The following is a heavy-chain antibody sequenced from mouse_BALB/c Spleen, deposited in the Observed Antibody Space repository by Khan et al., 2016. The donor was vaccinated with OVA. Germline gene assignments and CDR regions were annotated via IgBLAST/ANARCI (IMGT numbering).Heavy chain of an antibody. D-gene: IGHD1-1*01. V-gene: IGHV1S81*02. Sequence: QVQLQQSGAELVKAGASVKMSCKASGYTFTSYWMHWVKQRLGQGLEWFAETNPTNGRTYYNEKFKSKATLTVDKSSSTAYMLLSGPTFEDSAGYYWARIKKIVATDFDYWGQGTTLTVSS. CDR1: GYTFTSYW. J-gene: IGHJ2*01. CDR2: TNPTNGRT. CDR3: ARIKKIVATDFDY.